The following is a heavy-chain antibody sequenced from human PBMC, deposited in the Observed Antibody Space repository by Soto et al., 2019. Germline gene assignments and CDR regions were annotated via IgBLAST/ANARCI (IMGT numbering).Heavy chain of an antibody. Sequence: GGSLRLSCAASGFTFSCYAMSWVRQAPGKGLEWVSAISGSGGSTYYADSVKGRFTISRDNSKNTLYLQMNSLRAEDTAVYYCSKDALDYYDSSGHPLPLDYWGQGTQVTVSS. D-gene: IGHD3-22*01. CDR1: GFTFSCYA. CDR3: SKDALDYYDSSGHPLPLDY. V-gene: IGHV3-23*01. J-gene: IGHJ4*02. CDR2: ISGSGGST.